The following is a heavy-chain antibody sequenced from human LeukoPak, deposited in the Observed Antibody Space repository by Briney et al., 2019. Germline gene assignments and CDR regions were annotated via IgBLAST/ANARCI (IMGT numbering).Heavy chain of an antibody. CDR3: ARAGIAAAGSYYYYYMDV. CDR2: IRYDGSNK. CDR1: GFTFSSYG. Sequence: GGSLRLSCAASGFTFSSYGMHWVRQAPGKGLEWVAFIRYDGSNKYYADSVKGRFTISRDNSKNTLYLQMNSLRAEDTAVYYCARAGIAAAGSYYYYYMDVWGKGTTVTVSS. V-gene: IGHV3-30*02. J-gene: IGHJ6*03. D-gene: IGHD6-13*01.